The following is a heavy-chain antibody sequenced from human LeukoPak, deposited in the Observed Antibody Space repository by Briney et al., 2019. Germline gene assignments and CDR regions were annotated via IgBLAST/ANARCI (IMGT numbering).Heavy chain of an antibody. D-gene: IGHD2/OR15-2a*01. CDR1: GFTFSTCW. CDR3: ARGVYHFDY. CDR2: MKEDGSEI. J-gene: IGHJ4*02. V-gene: IGHV3-7*01. Sequence: QPGGSLRLSCAASGFTFSTCWMTWVRQAPGKGLEWVAYMKEDGSEIYYLDSVKGRFTISRDNAKNSLYLQMNSLRAEDTAVYYCARGVYHFDYWGQGTLVTVSS.